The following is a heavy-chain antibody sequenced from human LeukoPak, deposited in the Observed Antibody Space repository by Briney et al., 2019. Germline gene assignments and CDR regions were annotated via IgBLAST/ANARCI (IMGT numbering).Heavy chain of an antibody. CDR2: IYTSGSI. Sequence: SETLSLTCTVSGDSISTYSWSWIRQPAGKGLEWIGRIYTSGSINYNPSLQSRVSMSVDTSRNQFSLKLSSVTAADTAVYFCARDWALGCCTTTSCYTAFDYWGRGTLVTVSS. CDR3: ARDWALGCCTTTSCYTAFDY. J-gene: IGHJ4*02. D-gene: IGHD2-2*02. CDR1: GDSISTYS. V-gene: IGHV4-4*07.